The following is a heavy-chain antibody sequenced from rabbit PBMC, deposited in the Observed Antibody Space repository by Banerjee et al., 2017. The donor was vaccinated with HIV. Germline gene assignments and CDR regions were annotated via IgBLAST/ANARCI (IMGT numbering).Heavy chain of an antibody. V-gene: IGHV1S40*01. CDR2: TYTGSSGST. D-gene: IGHD4-2*01. CDR3: ARGSAYAGAGYAL. Sequence: QSLEESGGDLVKPGASLTLTCTASGFSFSSSYWICWVRQAPGKGLEWIACTYTGSSGSTYYASWAKGRFTISKTSSTTVTLQMTSLTAADTATYFCARGSAYAGAGYALWGPGTLVTVS. J-gene: IGHJ4*01. CDR1: GFSFSSSYW.